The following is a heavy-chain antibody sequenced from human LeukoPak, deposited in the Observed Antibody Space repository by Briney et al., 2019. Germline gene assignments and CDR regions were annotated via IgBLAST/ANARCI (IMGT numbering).Heavy chain of an antibody. J-gene: IGHJ4*02. V-gene: IGHV4-4*07. CDR2: IYTGGST. Sequence: PSETLSLTCSVSGGSIGTYYWSWIRQPAGKGLEWIGRIYTGGSTNYNPSLKSRVTLSIETPKNQFSLELTSVTAADTAVYYCARAPTAYCLSTNCQPYFDYWGQGILVTVSS. CDR3: ARAPTAYCLSTNCQPYFDY. D-gene: IGHD2-2*01. CDR1: GGSIGTYY.